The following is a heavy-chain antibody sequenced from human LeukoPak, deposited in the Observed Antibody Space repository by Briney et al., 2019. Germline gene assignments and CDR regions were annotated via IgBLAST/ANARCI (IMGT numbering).Heavy chain of an antibody. D-gene: IGHD3-10*01. CDR3: VNYYGSGSYFSVYYGMDV. J-gene: IGHJ6*02. V-gene: IGHV3-64D*06. CDR2: ISSNGGST. CDR1: GFTFSSYA. Sequence: GGSLRLSCSASGFTFSSYAMHWVRQAPGKGLEYVSAISSNGGSTCYADSVKGRFTISRDNSKNTLYLQMSSLRAEDTAVYYCVNYYGSGSYFSVYYGMDVWGQGTTVTVSS.